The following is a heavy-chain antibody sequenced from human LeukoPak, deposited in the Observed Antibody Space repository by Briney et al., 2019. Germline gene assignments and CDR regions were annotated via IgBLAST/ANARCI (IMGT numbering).Heavy chain of an antibody. D-gene: IGHD3-22*01. CDR2: INSDGSST. CDR1: GFTFSSYW. V-gene: IGHV3-74*01. CDR3: AREYYDSSGYLQH. J-gene: IGHJ1*01. Sequence: PGGSLRLSCAASGFTFSSYWMHWVRQAPGKGLVWVSRINSDGSSTSYADSVKGRFTISRDNAKNTLYLQMNSLRAEDTAVYYCAREYYDSSGYLQHWGQGTLVTVSS.